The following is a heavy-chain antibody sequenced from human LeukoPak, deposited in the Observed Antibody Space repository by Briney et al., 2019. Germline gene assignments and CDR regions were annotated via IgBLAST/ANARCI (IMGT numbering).Heavy chain of an antibody. CDR3: ARAGTVEMTPLDY. D-gene: IGHD5-24*01. J-gene: IGHJ4*02. Sequence: ASVKVSCKASGYTFTGYYMHWVRQAPGQGLEWMGWINPNSGGTNYAQKFQGWVTMARDTSISTAYMELSRLRSDDTAVYYCARAGTVEMTPLDYWGQGTLVTVSS. V-gene: IGHV1-2*04. CDR1: GYTFTGYY. CDR2: INPNSGGT.